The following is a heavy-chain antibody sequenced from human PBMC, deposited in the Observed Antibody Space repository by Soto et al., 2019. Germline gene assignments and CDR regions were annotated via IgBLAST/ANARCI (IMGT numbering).Heavy chain of an antibody. Sequence: QVQLVQSGAEVKKPGASVKVSCKASGYTFTSYAMHWVRQAPGQRLEWMGWINAGNGNTKYSQKFQGRVTITRDTPASTAYVELSSLRSEDTAVYYCARGPGGPDGPGDYWGQGTLVTVSS. CDR3: ARGPGGPDGPGDY. V-gene: IGHV1-3*01. CDR1: GYTFTSYA. D-gene: IGHD2-15*01. CDR2: INAGNGNT. J-gene: IGHJ4*02.